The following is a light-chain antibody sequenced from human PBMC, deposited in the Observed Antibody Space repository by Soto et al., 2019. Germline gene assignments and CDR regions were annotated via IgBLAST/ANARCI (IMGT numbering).Light chain of an antibody. CDR3: QHYDDYSGFT. V-gene: IGKV1-5*01. CDR2: DVS. CDR1: QTISRW. Sequence: DIQLTQSPSTLSASVGDRVTITCRASQTISRWLAWYQQKPGKAPKLLIYDVSNLQSGVPSRFSGSGSGTEFTLTVTNLQPDDFASYFCQHYDDYSGFTFGPGTKVELK. J-gene: IGKJ3*01.